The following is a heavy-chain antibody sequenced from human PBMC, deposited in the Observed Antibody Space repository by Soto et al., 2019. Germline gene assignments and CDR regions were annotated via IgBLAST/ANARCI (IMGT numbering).Heavy chain of an antibody. CDR2: ISSSSTI. Sequence: GGSLRLSCAASGFTFSSYSMNWVRQAPGKGLEWVSYISSSSTIYYADSVKGRFTISRDNAKNSLYLQMNSLRDEDTAVYYCARGFTPTKFWTIDYWGQGTLVTVSS. CDR1: GFTFSSYS. CDR3: ARGFTPTKFWTIDY. J-gene: IGHJ4*02. D-gene: IGHD3-3*01. V-gene: IGHV3-48*02.